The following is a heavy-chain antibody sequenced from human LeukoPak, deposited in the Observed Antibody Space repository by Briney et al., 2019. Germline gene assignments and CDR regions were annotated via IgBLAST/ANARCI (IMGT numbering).Heavy chain of an antibody. CDR3: ARAGDYYDSSGYYCY. Sequence: ASVKVSCKASGYTFTGYYMHWVRQAPGQGLEWMGWINPNSGGTNYAQKFQGRVTMTRDTSISTAYMELSRLRSDDTAVYYCARAGDYYDSSGYYCYWGQGTLVTVAS. CDR2: INPNSGGT. V-gene: IGHV1-2*02. J-gene: IGHJ4*02. CDR1: GYTFTGYY. D-gene: IGHD3-22*01.